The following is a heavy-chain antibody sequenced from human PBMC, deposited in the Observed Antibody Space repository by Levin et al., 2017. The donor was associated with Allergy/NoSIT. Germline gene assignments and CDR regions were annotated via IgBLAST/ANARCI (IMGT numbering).Heavy chain of an antibody. J-gene: IGHJ6*03. Sequence: GGSLRLSCAASGFTFSSYSMNWVRQAPGKGLEWVSSISSSSSYIYYADSVKGRFTISRDNAKNSLYLQMNSLRAEDTAVYYCARTSGGVQGVIITFHYYYMDVWGKGTTVTVSS. CDR2: ISSSSSYI. CDR1: GFTFSSYS. D-gene: IGHD3-10*01. V-gene: IGHV3-21*01. CDR3: ARTSGGVQGVIITFHYYYMDV.